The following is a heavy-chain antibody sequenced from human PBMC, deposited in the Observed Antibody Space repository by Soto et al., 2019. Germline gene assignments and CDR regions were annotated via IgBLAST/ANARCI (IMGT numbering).Heavy chain of an antibody. J-gene: IGHJ6*02. CDR1: GYVFTNFW. CDR3: ARVTGGTAGGWLDV. V-gene: IGHV5-51*01. CDR2: IYPDDSDT. Sequence: PGESLKISCKGSGYVFTNFWIGWVRQMPGKGLEWMGVIYPDDSDTKYSPSFQGQVVISADKSINTAYLQWNTLKASDNAMYYCARVTGGTAGGWLDVWGQGTTVTVSS. D-gene: IGHD2-8*02.